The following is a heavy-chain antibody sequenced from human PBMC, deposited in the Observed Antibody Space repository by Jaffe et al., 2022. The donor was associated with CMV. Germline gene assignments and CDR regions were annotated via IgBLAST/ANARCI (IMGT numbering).Heavy chain of an antibody. D-gene: IGHD2-2*01. Sequence: QLQLQESGPGLVKPSETLSLTCTVSGGSISSSSYYWGWIRQPPGKGLEWIGSIYYSGSTYYNPSLKSRVTISVDTSKNQFSLKLSSVTAADTAVYYCARHGVYCSSTSCHEGFYWGQGTLVTVSS. J-gene: IGHJ4*02. CDR2: IYYSGST. V-gene: IGHV4-39*01. CDR1: GGSISSSSYY. CDR3: ARHGVYCSSTSCHEGFY.